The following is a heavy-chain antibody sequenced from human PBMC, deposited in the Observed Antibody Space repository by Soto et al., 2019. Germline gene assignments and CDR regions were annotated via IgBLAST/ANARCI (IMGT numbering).Heavy chain of an antibody. J-gene: IGHJ4*02. CDR3: AKLVGDGNDYSDF. CDR1: GFTFSSCA. CDR2: ISGNGGST. Sequence: PGESLKISCAASGFTFSSCAMGWVRQAPGKGLEWVSVISGNGGSTYYADSVKGRFTISRDTSKNTLYLQMDSLGAEDTAIYYCAKLVGDGNDYSDFSGQATLATVSS. D-gene: IGHD3-22*01. V-gene: IGHV3-23*01.